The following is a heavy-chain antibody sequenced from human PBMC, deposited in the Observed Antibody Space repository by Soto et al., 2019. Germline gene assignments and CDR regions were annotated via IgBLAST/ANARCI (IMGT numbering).Heavy chain of an antibody. CDR2: IKRKTDGGTT. CDR3: TLLAVAGTDFDY. Sequence: GGSLRLSCAASGFSFSNAWMNWVRQAAGKGLEWGGRIKRKTDGGTTDYAAPVESRFTTSRDDPKNTLYLQINSLKTEDTAVYYCTLLAVAGTDFDYWGQGTLVTVSS. J-gene: IGHJ4*02. CDR1: GFSFSNAW. V-gene: IGHV3-15*07. D-gene: IGHD6-19*01.